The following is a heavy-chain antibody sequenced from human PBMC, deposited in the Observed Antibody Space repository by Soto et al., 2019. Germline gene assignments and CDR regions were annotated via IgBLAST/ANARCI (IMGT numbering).Heavy chain of an antibody. CDR3: ARLGLRNVLLWFGETNNYYGMDV. D-gene: IGHD3-10*01. V-gene: IGHV1-8*02. Sequence: GASVKVSCKASGGTFSSYAISWVRQATGQGLEWMGWMNPNSGNTGYAQKFQGRVTMTRNTSISTAYMELSSLRSEDTAVYYCARLGLRNVLLWFGETNNYYGMDVWGQGTTVTVSS. J-gene: IGHJ6*02. CDR2: MNPNSGNT. CDR1: GGTFSSYA.